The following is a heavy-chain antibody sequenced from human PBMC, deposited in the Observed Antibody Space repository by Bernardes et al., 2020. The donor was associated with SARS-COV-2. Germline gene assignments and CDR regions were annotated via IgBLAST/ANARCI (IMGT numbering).Heavy chain of an antibody. Sequence: GGSLRLSCSATGFTFSNYAMHWVRQAPGKGLEYVSAISSNGGTTYYADSVKGRFTISRDNSKNTLYLQMSSLRLEDTALYYCVRDLGGSVYWGQGTLVTVSS. CDR3: VRDLGGSVY. D-gene: IGHD3-16*01. V-gene: IGHV3-64D*06. CDR1: GFTFSNYA. CDR2: ISSNGGTT. J-gene: IGHJ4*02.